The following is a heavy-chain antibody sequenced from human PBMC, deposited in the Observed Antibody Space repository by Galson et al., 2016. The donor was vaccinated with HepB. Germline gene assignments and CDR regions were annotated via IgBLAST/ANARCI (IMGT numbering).Heavy chain of an antibody. V-gene: IGHV3-11*01. CDR3: ARVPFIAAAGTVDY. Sequence: SLRLSCAASGFSFSDYYMSWFRQGPGKGLEWVSYISSSDNTVYYADSVKGRFTISRDNAKNSLYLQMNSLRAEDTAVYYCARVPFIAAAGTVDYWGQGTLVTVSS. CDR1: GFSFSDYY. CDR2: ISSSDNTV. J-gene: IGHJ4*02. D-gene: IGHD6-13*01.